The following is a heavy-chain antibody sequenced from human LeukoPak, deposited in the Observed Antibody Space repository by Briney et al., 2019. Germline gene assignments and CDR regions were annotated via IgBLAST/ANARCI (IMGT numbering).Heavy chain of an antibody. Sequence: SETLSLTCTVSGGPIISSGHYWAWIRQPPGKGLEWIGSLYYSATTYYNPSLKSRVTISADRSKNQFSLTLNSVTAADAGLYFCARHDSEKYCSTTSCFGGGFDPWGQGTTVIVSS. J-gene: IGHJ5*02. D-gene: IGHD2-2*01. CDR3: ARHDSEKYCSTTSCFGGGFDP. V-gene: IGHV4-39*01. CDR1: GGPIISSGHY. CDR2: LYYSATT.